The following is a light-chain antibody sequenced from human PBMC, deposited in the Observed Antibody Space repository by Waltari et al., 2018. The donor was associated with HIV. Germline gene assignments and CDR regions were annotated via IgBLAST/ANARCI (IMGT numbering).Light chain of an antibody. V-gene: IGLV2-23*02. CDR3: CSYAGSRTFE. CDR1: SSDVGSYNL. J-gene: IGLJ2*01. Sequence: QSALTQPASVSGSPGQSITISCTGTSSDVGSYNLVSWYQQHPGKAPKLMIYEVSKRTSVVSNLFSGSKSGNTASLTISGLQAEDEADYYCCSYAGSRTFEFGGGTKLTVL. CDR2: EVS.